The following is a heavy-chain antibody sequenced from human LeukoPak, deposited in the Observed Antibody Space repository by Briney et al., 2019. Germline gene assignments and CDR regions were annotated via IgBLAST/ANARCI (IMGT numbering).Heavy chain of an antibody. Sequence: SQTISLTCAISGDSVANNKAGWNWIRQSPSRGLEWLARTYYRSKRYNDYAVAVKSRITINPDTSKNQFSLQLNSVTPEDTAVYYCARDLESGSYEHYFDYWGQGTLVTVSS. D-gene: IGHD1-26*01. J-gene: IGHJ4*02. CDR1: GDSVANNKAG. V-gene: IGHV6-1*01. CDR2: TYYRSKRYN. CDR3: ARDLESGSYEHYFDY.